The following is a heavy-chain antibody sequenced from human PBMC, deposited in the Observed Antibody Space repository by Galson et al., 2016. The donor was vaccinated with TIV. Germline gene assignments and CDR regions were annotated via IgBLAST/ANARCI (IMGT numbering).Heavy chain of an antibody. CDR3: ARIIGYWEGSYAMDV. Sequence: SLRLSCAASGFTFSGHSMNWVRQAPGKGLEWVSSISVSSDYIYYGDSVKGRFTISRDNAKNSLFLQMNSLRAEDTAVYYCARIIGYWEGSYAMDVWGQGTTVTVAS. CDR1: GFTFSGHS. D-gene: IGHD2-15*01. CDR2: ISVSSDYI. J-gene: IGHJ6*02. V-gene: IGHV3-21*06.